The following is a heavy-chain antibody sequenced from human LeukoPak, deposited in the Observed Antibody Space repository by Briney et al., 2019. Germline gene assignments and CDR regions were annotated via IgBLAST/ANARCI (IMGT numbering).Heavy chain of an antibody. J-gene: IGHJ6*03. V-gene: IGHV3-23*01. CDR1: GFPLSSYA. D-gene: IGHD6-19*01. Sequence: GGSLRLSCAVSGFPLSSYAMSWVRQAPGKGLEWVSATSSSDAGTYYADSVRGRFTISRDNSKNTLYLQMNSLRAEDTAVYYCAKAGGWMYYYYYYMDVWGKGTTVTVSS. CDR2: TSSSDAGT. CDR3: AKAGGWMYYYYYYMDV.